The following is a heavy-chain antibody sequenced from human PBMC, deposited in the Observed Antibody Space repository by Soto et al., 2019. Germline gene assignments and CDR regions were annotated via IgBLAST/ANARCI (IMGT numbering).Heavy chain of an antibody. CDR2: TWYDDSNK. V-gene: IGHV3-33*01. Sequence: QVQLGESGGGVVQPGGSLRLSYAASGFTFSTDVMHWFRQAPVKGLEWVAVTWYDDSNKYYAESVKGRFTVSRDNSKNTLYLQMNSLRAEDTALYYCATLLDAFDLWGQGTMVTVSS. CDR3: ATLLDAFDL. J-gene: IGHJ3*01. CDR1: GFTFSTDV.